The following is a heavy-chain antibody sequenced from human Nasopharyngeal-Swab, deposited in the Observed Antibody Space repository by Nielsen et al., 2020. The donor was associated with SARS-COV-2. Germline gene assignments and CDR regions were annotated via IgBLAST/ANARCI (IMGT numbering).Heavy chain of an antibody. CDR2: INQSGGT. Sequence: LETLSLTFAVYGGSFSSSYWTWIRQPPGKGREWIGDINQSGGTNYNPSLKSRVTISTDTSKNQFSLNLDSLSAADTATYYCATYSSTRKYYMEVWGTGTTVTVSS. CDR3: ATYSSTRKYYMEV. CDR1: GGSFSSSY. V-gene: IGHV4-34*01. D-gene: IGHD6-13*01. J-gene: IGHJ6*03.